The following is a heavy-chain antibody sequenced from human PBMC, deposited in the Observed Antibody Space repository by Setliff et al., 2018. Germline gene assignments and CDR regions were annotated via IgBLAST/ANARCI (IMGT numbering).Heavy chain of an antibody. CDR3: ARDRKSSPEHYYFDY. V-gene: IGHV1-18*01. CDR2: VSDNNGNT. Sequence: GASVKVSCKASGYRFSTYGISWVRQAPGQGLEWMVWVSDNNGNTNYAKSFQGRVTMNTDTSTSTAYMELGSLTSDDTAVYYCARDRKSSPEHYYFDYWGQGTLVTVSS. CDR1: GYRFSTYG. J-gene: IGHJ4*02.